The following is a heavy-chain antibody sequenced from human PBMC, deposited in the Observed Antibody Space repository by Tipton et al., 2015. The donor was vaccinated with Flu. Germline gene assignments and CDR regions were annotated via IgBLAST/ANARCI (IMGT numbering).Heavy chain of an antibody. CDR1: GGSISGYY. Sequence: TLSLTCTVSGGSISGYYWSWIRQPPGKGLEWIGFIYNSVKTDYNPSLGSRVTISPDTSRNQFSLKLSSVTAADTAIYYCARGRVAAAGPGAGWFDPWGRGTLVTVSS. CDR3: ARGRVAAAGPGAGWFDP. V-gene: IGHV4-59*01. J-gene: IGHJ5*02. CDR2: IYNSVKT. D-gene: IGHD6-13*01.